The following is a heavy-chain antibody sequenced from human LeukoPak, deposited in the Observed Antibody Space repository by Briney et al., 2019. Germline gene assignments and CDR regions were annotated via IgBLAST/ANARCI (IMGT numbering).Heavy chain of an antibody. CDR2: FYDTVST. V-gene: IGHV4-59*08. CDR1: GGSISSSY. Sequence: SETLSLTCTVSGGSISSSYWSWIRQSPGKGLERIGYFYDTVSTKYNPSLKRRVSISTDTSKSQVSLKLNSVTAADTAVYYCARHAAFLTRGFCSSSNCYVDGLQTWGQGIMVSVSS. J-gene: IGHJ3*01. D-gene: IGHD2-2*01. CDR3: ARHAAFLTRGFCSSSNCYVDGLQT.